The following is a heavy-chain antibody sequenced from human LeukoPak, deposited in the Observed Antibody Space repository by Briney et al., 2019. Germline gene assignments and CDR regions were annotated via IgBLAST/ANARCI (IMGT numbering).Heavy chain of an antibody. D-gene: IGHD6-13*01. Sequence: GGSLRLSCAASGFTFSSYWMHWVRQAPGKGLVWVSRINSDGSSTSYADSVKGRFTISRDNAKNTLYLQMNSLRAEDTAVYYCAKGRYVAAAGSDYWGQGTLVTVSS. J-gene: IGHJ4*02. CDR2: INSDGSST. CDR3: AKGRYVAAAGSDY. CDR1: GFTFSSYW. V-gene: IGHV3-74*01.